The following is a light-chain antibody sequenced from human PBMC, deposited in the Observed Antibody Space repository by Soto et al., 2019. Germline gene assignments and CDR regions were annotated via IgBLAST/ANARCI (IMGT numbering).Light chain of an antibody. CDR1: QSIGTY. Sequence: DIPMTQSPSSLSASVGDRVTITCRASQSIGTYLIWYQKKPGKAPRLLIYATSSLQSGVPSRFSGSGSGTDFTLTISSLQTEDFANYYCQQSYRTPPGTFGQGTKVDIK. CDR2: ATS. CDR3: QQSYRTPPGT. J-gene: IGKJ1*01. V-gene: IGKV1-39*01.